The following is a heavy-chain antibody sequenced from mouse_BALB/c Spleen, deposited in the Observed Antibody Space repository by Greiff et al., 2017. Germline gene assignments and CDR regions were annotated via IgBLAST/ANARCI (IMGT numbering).Heavy chain of an antibody. V-gene: IGHV1S126*01. CDR2: IDPSDSET. Sequence: VQLQESGPQLVRPGASVKISCKASGYSFTSYWMHWVKQRPGQGLEWIGMIDPSDSETRLNQKFKDKATLTVDKSSSTAYMQLSSPTSEDSAVYYCARRDYYDYDVYAMDYWGQGTSVTVSS. J-gene: IGHJ4*01. D-gene: IGHD2-4*01. CDR1: GYSFTSYW. CDR3: ARRDYYDYDVYAMDY.